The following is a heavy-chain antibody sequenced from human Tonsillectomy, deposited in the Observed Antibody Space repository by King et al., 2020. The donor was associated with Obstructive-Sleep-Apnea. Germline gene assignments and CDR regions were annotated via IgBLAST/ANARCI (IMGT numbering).Heavy chain of an antibody. CDR1: GFTFSNAW. J-gene: IGHJ6*02. V-gene: IGHV3-15*01. CDR3: KRSGSYYLSYYYYGMDV. D-gene: IGHD3-10*01. CDR2: IKIKTEGGTT. Sequence: VQLVESGGGLVKPGGALRLSCAASGFTFSNAWMSWVLQSPGRGLEWMGRIKIKTEGGTTDYAAPVKGRFTISRDESKNTLYLQMNSLKTEDTTVYYCKRSGSYYLSYYYYGMDVWGQGTTVTVSS.